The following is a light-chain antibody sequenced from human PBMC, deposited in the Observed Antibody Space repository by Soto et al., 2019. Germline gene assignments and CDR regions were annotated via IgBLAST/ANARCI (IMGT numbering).Light chain of an antibody. CDR1: QSFDGR. V-gene: IGKV1-5*03. CDR2: KAS. J-gene: IGKJ5*01. Sequence: DIELTQSPSTLSASVGDRVTITCRASQSFDGRLAWYQQNPGRAPKLLIYKASNLESGVPSRFSGSASGTEFTLTITGLQPEDFATYYCQQYDHYPISFGQGTRLDIK. CDR3: QQYDHYPIS.